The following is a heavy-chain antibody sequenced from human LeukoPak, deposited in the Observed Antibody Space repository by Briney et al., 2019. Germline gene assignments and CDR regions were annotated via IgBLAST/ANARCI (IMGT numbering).Heavy chain of an antibody. CDR2: IIPIFGTA. D-gene: IGHD2-21*01. J-gene: IGHJ4*02. CDR3: ARGPQGGDGCGGDCLGY. CDR1: GGTFSSYA. Sequence: SVKVSCKASGGTFSSYAISWVRQAPGQGLEWMGRIIPIFGTANYAQKFQGRVTITADKSTSTAYMELSSLRSEDTAVYYCARGPQGGDGCGGDCLGYWGQGTLVTVSS. V-gene: IGHV1-69*06.